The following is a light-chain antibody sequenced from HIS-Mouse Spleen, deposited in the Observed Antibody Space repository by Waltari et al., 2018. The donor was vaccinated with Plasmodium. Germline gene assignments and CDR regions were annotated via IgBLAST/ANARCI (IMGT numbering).Light chain of an antibody. Sequence: DIQMTQSPSPLSASVGDSVTITCPASQDISNYLKWYQQKPGKSPKLLIYDASNLETGVPSRFSGSGSGTDFTFTISSLQPEDIATYYCQQYDNLPPLFTFGPGTKVDIK. V-gene: IGKV1-33*01. CDR2: DAS. CDR1: QDISNY. J-gene: IGKJ3*01. CDR3: QQYDNLPPLFT.